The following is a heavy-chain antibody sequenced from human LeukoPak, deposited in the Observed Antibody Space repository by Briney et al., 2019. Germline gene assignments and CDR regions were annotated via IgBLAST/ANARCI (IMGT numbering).Heavy chain of an antibody. CDR3: ARDWVAAAQADY. J-gene: IGHJ4*02. CDR1: GYSISSGYY. Sequence: SETLSLTCTVSGYSISSGYYWGWIRQPPGKGLEWIGSIYHSGSTYYNPSLKSRVTISVDTSKNQFSLKLSSVTAADTAVYYCARDWVAAAQADYWGQGTLVTVSS. CDR2: IYHSGST. V-gene: IGHV4-38-2*02. D-gene: IGHD6-13*01.